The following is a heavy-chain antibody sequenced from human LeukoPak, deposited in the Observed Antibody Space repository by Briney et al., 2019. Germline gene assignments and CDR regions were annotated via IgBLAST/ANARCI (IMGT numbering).Heavy chain of an antibody. D-gene: IGHD5-12*01. Sequence: NPSETLSLTCTVSGGSISSYYWSWIRQPPGKGLEWIGYIYYSGSTNYNPSLKSRVTISVDTSKNQFSLKLSSVTAADTAVYYCARDSGIVAPVYDAFDIWGQGTMVTVSS. CDR3: ARDSGIVAPVYDAFDI. CDR2: IYYSGST. J-gene: IGHJ3*02. V-gene: IGHV4-59*01. CDR1: GGSISSYY.